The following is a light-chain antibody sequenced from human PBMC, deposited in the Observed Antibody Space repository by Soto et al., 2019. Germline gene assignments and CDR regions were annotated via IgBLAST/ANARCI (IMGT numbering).Light chain of an antibody. CDR2: AVS. J-gene: IGKJ4*01. CDR1: QGIRKD. Sequence: DIQMTQSPSSLSASVGDRVTITCRASQGIRKDLGWFQQKPGKAPTCLIYAVSSLQSGVPSRFSGSGFGTEFTLTISSLQPEDFATYYCLQNNSYPRTFGGGTKVEI. V-gene: IGKV1-17*01. CDR3: LQNNSYPRT.